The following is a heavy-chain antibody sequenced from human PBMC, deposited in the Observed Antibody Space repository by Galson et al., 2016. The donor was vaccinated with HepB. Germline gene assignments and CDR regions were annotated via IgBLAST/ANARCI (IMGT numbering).Heavy chain of an antibody. CDR2: ISAYNGNT. CDR1: GYTFTSYG. D-gene: IGHD1-26*01. V-gene: IGHV1-18*01. CDR3: ARARRVGATMGGSGY. J-gene: IGHJ4*02. Sequence: SVKVSCKASGYTFTSYGISWVRQAPGQGLEWMGWISAYNGNTNYAQKLQGRVTMTTDTSTSTAYMELRSLRSDDTAVYYCARARRVGATMGGSGYWGQGTLVTVSS.